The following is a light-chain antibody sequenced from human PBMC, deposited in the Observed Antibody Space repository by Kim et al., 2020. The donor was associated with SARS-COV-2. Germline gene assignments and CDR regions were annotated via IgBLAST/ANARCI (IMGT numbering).Light chain of an antibody. Sequence: EIVLTQSPGTLSLSPGERVTLSCRASQSVGINYLAWYQQKPGQAPRLLIYAASSRATGTPDRFSGSGSGTDFTLTISRLEPEDFAVYYCQHYGRSPFTFGPGTKVDIK. J-gene: IGKJ3*01. V-gene: IGKV3-20*01. CDR1: QSVGINY. CDR2: AAS. CDR3: QHYGRSPFT.